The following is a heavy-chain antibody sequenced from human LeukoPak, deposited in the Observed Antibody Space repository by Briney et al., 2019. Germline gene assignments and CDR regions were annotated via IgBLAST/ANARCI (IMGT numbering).Heavy chain of an antibody. J-gene: IGHJ5*02. CDR2: IYTSGST. CDR1: GGSISSYY. D-gene: IGHD6-13*01. CDR3: AGYSSSWYWSDP. Sequence: SETLSLTCTVSGGSISSYYWSWIRQPAGKGLEWIGRIYTSGSTNRNPSLRSRVTMSVDTSKNQLSLKLSSVTAADTAVYYCAGYSSSWYWSDPWGQGTLVTVSS. V-gene: IGHV4-4*07.